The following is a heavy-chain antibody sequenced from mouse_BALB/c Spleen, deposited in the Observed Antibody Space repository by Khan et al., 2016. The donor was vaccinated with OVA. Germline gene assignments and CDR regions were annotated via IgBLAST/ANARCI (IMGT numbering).Heavy chain of an antibody. Sequence: QVQLQQSGAELVRPGTSVKVSCKASGYAFNNYMIEWVKQRPGQGLEWIGVINPGSGDTKYNEKIKGKATLTADTSSKTAYMQLSSLTSDDSAVYFCAGGGYGSLAYWGQGTLVTVSA. V-gene: IGHV1-54*01. J-gene: IGHJ3*01. CDR2: INPGSGDT. CDR1: GYAFNNYM. CDR3: AGGGYGSLAY. D-gene: IGHD1-1*02.